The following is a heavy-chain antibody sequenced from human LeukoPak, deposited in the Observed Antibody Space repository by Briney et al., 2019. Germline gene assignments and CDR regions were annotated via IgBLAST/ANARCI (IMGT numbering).Heavy chain of an antibody. CDR1: GFTFSNAW. Sequence: GGSLRLSCAASGFTFSNAWMSWVRQAPGEGLEWVGFIRSKAYGGTTEYAASVKGRFTISRDDSKSVAYLQMNSLKTEDTAVYYCTRECSSSWYRGYYFDYWGQGTLVTVSS. D-gene: IGHD6-13*01. V-gene: IGHV3-49*04. J-gene: IGHJ4*02. CDR2: IRSKAYGGTT. CDR3: TRECSSSWYRGYYFDY.